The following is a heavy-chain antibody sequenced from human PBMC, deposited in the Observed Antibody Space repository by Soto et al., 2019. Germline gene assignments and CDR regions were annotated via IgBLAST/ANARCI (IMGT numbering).Heavy chain of an antibody. Sequence: ASVKVSCKASGYTFTSYGISWVRQAPGQGLEWMGWISAYNGNTNYAQKLQGRVNMTTDTSTSTAYMELRSLRSDDTAVYYCARGSFCSGGSCYVNNWFDPRGQGTLVTVSS. J-gene: IGHJ5*02. CDR1: GYTFTSYG. D-gene: IGHD2-15*01. CDR3: ARGSFCSGGSCYVNNWFDP. V-gene: IGHV1-18*04. CDR2: ISAYNGNT.